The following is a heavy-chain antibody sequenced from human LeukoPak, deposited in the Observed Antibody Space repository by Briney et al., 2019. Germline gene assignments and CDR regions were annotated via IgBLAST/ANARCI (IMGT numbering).Heavy chain of an antibody. Sequence: GGSLRLSCAASGFTFSVYSRNWVRQAPGKGLEWVSYITSSSSTMFYADSAKGRFTTSRDNAKNSLHLQMNSLRDEDTAVYYCARELSGSYADYWGQGTLVTVSS. CDR2: ITSSSSTM. J-gene: IGHJ4*02. CDR3: ARELSGSYADY. CDR1: GFTFSVYS. D-gene: IGHD1-26*01. V-gene: IGHV3-48*02.